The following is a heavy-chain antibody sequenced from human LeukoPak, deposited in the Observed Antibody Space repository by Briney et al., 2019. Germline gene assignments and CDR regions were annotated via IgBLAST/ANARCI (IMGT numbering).Heavy chain of an antibody. CDR2: IYYSGGT. CDR1: GGSISSSSYY. J-gene: IGHJ4*02. Sequence: SETLSLTCTVSGGSISSSSYYWGWIRQPPGKGLEWIGSIYYSGGTYYNPSLKSRVTISVDTSKNQFSLKLSSVTAADTAVHYCARRAAVVTPWVSWGQGTLVTVSS. D-gene: IGHD4-23*01. CDR3: ARRAAVVTPWVS. V-gene: IGHV4-39*01.